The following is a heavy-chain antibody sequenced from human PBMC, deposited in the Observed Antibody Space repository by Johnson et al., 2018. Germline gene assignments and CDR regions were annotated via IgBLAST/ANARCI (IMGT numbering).Heavy chain of an antibody. CDR2: MWSDGSNK. CDR3: AKGTGHHYYYMDA. D-gene: IGHD1-1*01. V-gene: IGHV3-33*06. J-gene: IGHJ6*03. Sequence: QVQLVESGGGVVQPGMSLRLSCAASGFTFNSYGLHWVRQAPGKGLEWVALMWSDGSNKYYTDSVKGRFTISRDNSKNTLYLQMAGLRAEDTAVYFCAKGTGHHYYYMDAWGKGTTVTVSS. CDR1: GFTFNSYG.